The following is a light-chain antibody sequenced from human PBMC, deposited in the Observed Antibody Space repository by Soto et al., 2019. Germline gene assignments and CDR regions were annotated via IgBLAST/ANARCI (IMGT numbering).Light chain of an antibody. V-gene: IGKV3-20*01. CDR2: DAS. J-gene: IGKJ5*01. CDR3: QQYGSSPLT. CDR1: HSVTTH. Sequence: EIVLTQSPDTLSLSPGERATLSCWASHSVTTHLAWFQQRPGQTPRLLIYDASTRAPGIPARFSGSGSGTDFSLTISRLEPEDFAVYYCQQYGSSPLTFGQGTRLEIK.